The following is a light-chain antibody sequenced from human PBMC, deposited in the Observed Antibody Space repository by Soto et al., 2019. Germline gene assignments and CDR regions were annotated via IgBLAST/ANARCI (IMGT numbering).Light chain of an antibody. CDR3: QQYNNWPPRYT. V-gene: IGKV3-15*01. CDR1: QSVSSN. J-gene: IGKJ2*01. CDR2: GAS. Sequence: EIVMTQSPATLSMSPGERATLSCRASQSVSSNLAWYQQKLGQAPRLLIYGASTRATGIPARFSGSGSGTEFTLTISSLQSEDFAVYYCQQYNNWPPRYTFGQGTKLEIK.